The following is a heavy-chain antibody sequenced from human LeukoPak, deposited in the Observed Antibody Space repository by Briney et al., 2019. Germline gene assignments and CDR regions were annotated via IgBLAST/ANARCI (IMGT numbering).Heavy chain of an antibody. J-gene: IGHJ4*02. D-gene: IGHD6-13*01. CDR2: ISSRGSTI. CDR3: ARSHPYSSSWYGSVYFDY. V-gene: IGHV3-11*01. Sequence: GGSLRLSCAASGFTFSDYYMSWIRLPPGKGLEWVSYISSRGSTIYYADSVKGRFTISRDNAKNSLYLQMNSLRAEDTAVYYCARSHPYSSSWYGSVYFDYWGQGTLVTVSS. CDR1: GFTFSDYY.